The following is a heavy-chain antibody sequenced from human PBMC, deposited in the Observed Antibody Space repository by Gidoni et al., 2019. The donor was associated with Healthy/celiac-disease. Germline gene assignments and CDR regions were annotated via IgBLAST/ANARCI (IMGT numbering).Heavy chain of an antibody. CDR3: ARDWDYYDSSPVGGY. V-gene: IGHV3-33*01. CDR1: GYPFSSYG. D-gene: IGHD3-22*01. Sequence: QVQLVESGGGVVQPGRSLRLSCAASGYPFSSYGMHWVRQAPGKGLEWVAVIWYDGSNKYYADSVKGRFTISRDNSKNTLYLQMNSLRAEDTAVYYCARDWDYYDSSPVGGYWGQGTLVTVSS. J-gene: IGHJ4*02. CDR2: IWYDGSNK.